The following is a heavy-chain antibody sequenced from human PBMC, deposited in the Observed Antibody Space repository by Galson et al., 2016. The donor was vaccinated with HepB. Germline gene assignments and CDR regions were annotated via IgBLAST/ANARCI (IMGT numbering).Heavy chain of an antibody. D-gene: IGHD1-14*01. CDR2: IYYSGST. V-gene: IGHV4-39*01. Sequence: SETLSLTCTVSGGSISSSSYYWGWIRQPPGKGLEWIGSIYYSGSTYYNPSLKSRVTISVDTSKNQFSLRLSSVTAADTAVCYCARRTGQSLNFDYCGQGTLVTVSS. J-gene: IGHJ4*02. CDR3: ARRTGQSLNFDY. CDR1: GGSISSSSYY.